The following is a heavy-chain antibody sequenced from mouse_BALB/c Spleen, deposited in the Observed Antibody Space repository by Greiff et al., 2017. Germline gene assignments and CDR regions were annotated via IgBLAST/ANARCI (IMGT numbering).Heavy chain of an antibody. V-gene: IGHV10-1*02. Sequence: EVQVVESGGGLVQPKGSLKLSCAASGFTFNTYAMNWVRQAPGKGLEWVARIRSKSNNYATYYADSVKDRFTISRDDSQSMLYLQMNNLKTEDTAMYYCVRHGEPHYYAMDYWGQGTSVTVSS. CDR2: IRSKSNNYAT. CDR3: VRHGEPHYYAMDY. CDR1: GFTFNTYA. J-gene: IGHJ4*01. D-gene: IGHD6-1*01.